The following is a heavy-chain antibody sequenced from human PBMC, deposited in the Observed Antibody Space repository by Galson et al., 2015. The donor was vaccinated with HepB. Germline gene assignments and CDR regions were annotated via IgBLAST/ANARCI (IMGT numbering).Heavy chain of an antibody. CDR3: AGKYYGFWSGHYGVDHYYYYMDV. Sequence: SLRLSCAASGFTSTSGFDFSNYALTWVRQAPGKGLEWVSDISGSGTSIHYADSVRGRFTISRDNSKSTMYLEINSLRVEDTAVYYCAGKYYGFWSGHYGVDHYYYYMDVWGEGTTVTVYS. CDR2: ISGSGTSI. D-gene: IGHD3-3*01. V-gene: IGHV3-23*01. CDR1: GFDFSNYA. J-gene: IGHJ6*03.